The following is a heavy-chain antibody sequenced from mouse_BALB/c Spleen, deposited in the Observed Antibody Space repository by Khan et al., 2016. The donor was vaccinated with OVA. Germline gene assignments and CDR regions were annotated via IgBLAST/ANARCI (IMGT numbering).Heavy chain of an antibody. D-gene: IGHD2-14*01. CDR1: GYTFPNYT. CDR2: INPSNGYT. J-gene: IGHJ3*01. CDR3: VRDGAYHRNDGWFAY. Sequence: QVQLQQSGAELARPGASVKMSCKASGYTFPNYTIHWIKLRPGQGLEWIGYINPSNGYTNYNQKFRDKATLTADKSSTTAYMQLSSLTSDDSAVYNCVRDGAYHRNDGWFAYWGQGTLVTVSA. V-gene: IGHV1-4*01.